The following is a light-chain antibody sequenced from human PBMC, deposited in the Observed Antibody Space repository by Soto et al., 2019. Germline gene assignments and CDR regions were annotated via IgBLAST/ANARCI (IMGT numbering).Light chain of an antibody. J-gene: IGLJ1*01. Sequence: QSALTQPASVSGSPGQSITISCTGTSSDVGDNNYVSWYQQHPGKAPKLMIYDVTHRPSGISNRFSGSKSGNTASLTISGLQAEDEADYYCSSYTSSSTLYVFGSETNFTVL. CDR3: SSYTSSSTLYV. V-gene: IGLV2-14*01. CDR2: DVT. CDR1: SSDVGDNNY.